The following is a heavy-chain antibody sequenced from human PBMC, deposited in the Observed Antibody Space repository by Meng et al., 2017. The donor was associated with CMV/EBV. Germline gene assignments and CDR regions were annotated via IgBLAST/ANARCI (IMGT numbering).Heavy chain of an antibody. V-gene: IGHV4-59*01. CDR1: GVSISSYY. CDR2: IYYSGSI. J-gene: IGHJ4*02. CDR3: ASQYSGTYYREFDY. D-gene: IGHD1-26*01. Sequence: SETLSLTCTVSGVSISSYYWSWIRQSPGKGLEWIGHIYYSGSINYNPSLKSRVTMSVDTSKNQFSLKLSSVTAADTAVYYCASQYSGTYYREFDYWGQGTLVTVSS.